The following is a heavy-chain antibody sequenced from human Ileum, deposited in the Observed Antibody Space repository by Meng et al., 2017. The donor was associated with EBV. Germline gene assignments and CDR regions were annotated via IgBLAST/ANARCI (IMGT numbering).Heavy chain of an antibody. V-gene: IGHV4-28*01. D-gene: IGHD3-22*01. J-gene: IGHJ4*02. Sequence: QVPLEESGPGLVKPSDTLPLPCAVSGYSISSTNWWGWIRQPPGKGLEWIGYIYYSGSTSYNPSLKSRVTMSVDTSKNQFSLNLNSVTAVDTAVYYCARNVPGTSAYYDWGQGTLVTVSS. CDR1: GYSISSTNW. CDR2: IYYSGST. CDR3: ARNVPGTSAYYD.